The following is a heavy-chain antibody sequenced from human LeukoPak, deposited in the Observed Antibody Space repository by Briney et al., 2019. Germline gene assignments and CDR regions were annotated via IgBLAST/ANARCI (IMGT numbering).Heavy chain of an antibody. Sequence: PSETLSLTCAVSGGSISSGGYSWSWIRQPPGKGLEWIGYIYHSGSTYYNPSLKSRVTISVDRSKNQFSLKLSSVTAADTAVYYCARAATMVRGVFGAFDIWGQGTMVTVSS. D-gene: IGHD3-10*01. J-gene: IGHJ3*02. CDR3: ARAATMVRGVFGAFDI. CDR2: IYHSGST. V-gene: IGHV4-30-2*01. CDR1: GGSISSGGYS.